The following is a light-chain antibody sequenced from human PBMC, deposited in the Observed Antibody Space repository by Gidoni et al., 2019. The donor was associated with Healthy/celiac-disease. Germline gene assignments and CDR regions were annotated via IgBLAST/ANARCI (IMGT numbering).Light chain of an antibody. CDR1: QSIISN. CDR3: QQSYSTRLT. CDR2: AAS. J-gene: IGKJ4*01. Sequence: DLQMTPSPSSLSASVGDRVTITCRASQSIISNLNWYQQKPGKAPKLLIYAASSLQSGVPSRFSGSGSGTDVTLTISSLQPEEFATYYCQQSYSTRLTFGGGTKVEIK. V-gene: IGKV1-39*01.